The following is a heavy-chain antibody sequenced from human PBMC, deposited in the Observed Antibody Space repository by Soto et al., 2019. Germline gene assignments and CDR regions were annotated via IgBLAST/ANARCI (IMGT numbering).Heavy chain of an antibody. Sequence: VQLLESGGGLVQPGGSLRLCCAASGFTFSTNSMTWVRQAPGKGLEWVCGISGGGDSTHYADSVKGRFTISRDNSKNMVYLQMNSLTADDTAVYFCSKWDGYGDQWGQGTLVTVSS. CDR3: SKWDGYGDQ. CDR1: GFTFSTNS. CDR2: ISGGGDST. V-gene: IGHV3-23*01. D-gene: IGHD5-12*01. J-gene: IGHJ5*02.